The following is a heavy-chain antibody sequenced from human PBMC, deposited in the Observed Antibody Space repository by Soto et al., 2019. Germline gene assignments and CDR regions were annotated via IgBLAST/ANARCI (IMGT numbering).Heavy chain of an antibody. V-gene: IGHV4-31*03. CDR2: IYYSGST. CDR1: GGSIRSGGYY. Sequence: LSLTCTVSGGSIRSGGYYWSWIRQHPGKGLEWIGYIYYSGSTYYNPSLKSRVTISVDTSKNQFSLKLSSVTAADTAVYYCARDPGQTGSSWYGWFDPWGQGTLVTVSS. D-gene: IGHD6-13*01. J-gene: IGHJ5*02. CDR3: ARDPGQTGSSWYGWFDP.